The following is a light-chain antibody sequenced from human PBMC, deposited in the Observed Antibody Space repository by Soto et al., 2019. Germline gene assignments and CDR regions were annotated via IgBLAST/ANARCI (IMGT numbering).Light chain of an antibody. J-gene: IGLJ1*01. CDR1: SSDVGGYNY. Sequence: QSALTQPASVSGSPGQSITISCTGTSSDVGGYNYVSWYQQPPGKAPKLMIYDVSNRPSGVSNRFAGSKSGNTASLTISGLQAEDEADYCCGSYTSRSTDLFGTGTKLTVL. V-gene: IGLV2-14*01. CDR3: GSYTSRSTDL. CDR2: DVS.